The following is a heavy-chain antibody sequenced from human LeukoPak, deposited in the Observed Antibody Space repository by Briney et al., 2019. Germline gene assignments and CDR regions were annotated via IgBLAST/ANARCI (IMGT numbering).Heavy chain of an antibody. CDR3: ARDSPMSLWFGESALDY. V-gene: IGHV4-31*03. CDR2: IYYSGST. Sequence: SQTLSLTCTVSGGSISSGGYYWSWIRQHPGKGLEWIGYIYYSGSTYYNPSLKSRVTISVDTSKNQFSLTLSSVTAADTAVYYCARDSPMSLWFGESALDYWGQGTLVTVSS. D-gene: IGHD3-10*01. CDR1: GGSISSGGYY. J-gene: IGHJ4*02.